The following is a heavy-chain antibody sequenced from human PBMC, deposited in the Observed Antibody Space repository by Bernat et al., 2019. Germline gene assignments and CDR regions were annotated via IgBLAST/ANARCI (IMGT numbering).Heavy chain of an antibody. D-gene: IGHD3-22*01. V-gene: IGHV3-30*18. J-gene: IGHJ4*02. Sequence: QVQLVESGGGVVQPGRSLRLSCAASGFTFSSYGMHWVRQAPGKGLEWVAVISYDGSNKYYADSVKGRCTISRDNSKNTLYLQMNSLRAEDTAVYYCAKDSGPYDSSGYSLGYWGQGTLVTVSS. CDR2: ISYDGSNK. CDR1: GFTFSSYG. CDR3: AKDSGPYDSSGYSLGY.